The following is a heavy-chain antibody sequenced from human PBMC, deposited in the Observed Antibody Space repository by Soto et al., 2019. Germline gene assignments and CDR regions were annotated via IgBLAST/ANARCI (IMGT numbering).Heavy chain of an antibody. CDR3: AREYGRRYSPRDSGMDV. CDR1: GFTLSSYW. D-gene: IGHD2-21*01. CDR2: IKQDGSEK. J-gene: IGHJ6*02. Sequence: EVQLVESGGGLVQPGGSLRLSCAASGFTLSSYWMSWVRQAPGKGLEWVANIKQDGSEKYYVDSVKGRFTISRDTAKSTLYLQLNSLRAEDTAVYYCAREYGRRYSPRDSGMDVWGQGTTVTVSS. V-gene: IGHV3-7*05.